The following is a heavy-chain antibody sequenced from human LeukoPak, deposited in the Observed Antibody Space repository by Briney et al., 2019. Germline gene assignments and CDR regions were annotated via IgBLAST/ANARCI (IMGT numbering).Heavy chain of an antibody. CDR1: GGSISSYY. CDR3: ALNPYYDSSVGY. Sequence: PSETLSLTCTASGGSISSYYWSWIRQPAGKGLEWIGRIYTSGSTNYNPSLKSRVTISVDTSKNQFSLKLSSVTAADTVVYYCALNPYYDSSVGYWGQGTLVTVSS. D-gene: IGHD3-22*01. V-gene: IGHV4-4*07. J-gene: IGHJ4*02. CDR2: IYTSGST.